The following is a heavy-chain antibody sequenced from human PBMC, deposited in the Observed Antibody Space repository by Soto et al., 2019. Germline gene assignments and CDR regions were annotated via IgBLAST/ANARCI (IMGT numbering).Heavy chain of an antibody. J-gene: IGHJ4*02. CDR2: ISSNGGTT. CDR1: GFTISSYD. D-gene: IGHD1-7*01. V-gene: IGHV3-64*01. CDR3: VRRVSGNYDY. Sequence: EVQLAESEGGMVLPGGSLRLSCVASGFTISSYDMRWVRQAPGKGLEYVSSISSNGGTTYYGNSVKGRFTISRDNSKNTLYLQMGSLRAEDMAVYYCVRRVSGNYDYWGQGTLVTVSS.